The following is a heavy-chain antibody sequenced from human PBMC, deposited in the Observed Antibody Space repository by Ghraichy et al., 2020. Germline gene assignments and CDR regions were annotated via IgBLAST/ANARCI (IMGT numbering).Heavy chain of an antibody. CDR2: ISSSSSYI. Sequence: GESLNISCAASGFTFSSYSMNWVRQAPGKGLEWVSSISSSSSYIYYADSVKGRFTISRDNAKNSLYLQMNSLRAEDTAVYYCARGRVTAISDAFDIWGQGTMVTVSS. CDR3: ARGRVTAISDAFDI. V-gene: IGHV3-21*01. D-gene: IGHD2-21*02. J-gene: IGHJ3*02. CDR1: GFTFSSYS.